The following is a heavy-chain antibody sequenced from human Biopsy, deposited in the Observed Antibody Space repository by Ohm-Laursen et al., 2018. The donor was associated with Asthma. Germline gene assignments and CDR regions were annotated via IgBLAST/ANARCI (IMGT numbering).Heavy chain of an antibody. Sequence: EASVKVSCKAPGGTFSNFVISWVRQAPGQGLEWLGGIMTVFGTTNYAQKFQGRVTITADESTSTAYMEVTSLRSEDTAIYYCARCQVGYSSGWSLLLKKIYYSGMDVWGQGTAVTVSS. J-gene: IGHJ6*02. V-gene: IGHV1-69*13. CDR1: GGTFSNFV. D-gene: IGHD6-19*01. CDR3: ARCQVGYSSGWSLLLKKIYYSGMDV. CDR2: IMTVFGTT.